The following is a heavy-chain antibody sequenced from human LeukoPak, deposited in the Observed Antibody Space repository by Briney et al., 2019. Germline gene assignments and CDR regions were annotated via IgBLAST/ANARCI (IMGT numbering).Heavy chain of an antibody. D-gene: IGHD2-8*01. CDR3: ARATNGRFDI. CDR1: GFTFNTYG. V-gene: IGHV3-33*01. CDR2: IWFDGSKI. J-gene: IGHJ3*02. Sequence: GMSLRLSCAASGFTFNTYGMHWVRQTPGKGLEWVAVIWFDGSKIYYTDSVKGRFTISRDNSKNTLFLQMSSLRAEDTAVYYCARATNGRFDIWGQGTMVTVSS.